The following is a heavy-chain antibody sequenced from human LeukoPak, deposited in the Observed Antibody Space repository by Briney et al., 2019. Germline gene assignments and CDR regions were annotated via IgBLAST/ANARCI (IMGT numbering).Heavy chain of an antibody. CDR1: GFTFSSYA. V-gene: IGHV3-64*01. Sequence: PGGSLRLSCAASGFTFSSYAMHWVRQAPGKGLEYVSAISSNGGSTYYANSVKGRFTISRDNSKNTLYLQMGSLRAEDMAVYYCARGSRLWFGEWHFDYWGQGTLVTVSS. D-gene: IGHD3-10*01. J-gene: IGHJ4*02. CDR2: ISSNGGST. CDR3: ARGSRLWFGEWHFDY.